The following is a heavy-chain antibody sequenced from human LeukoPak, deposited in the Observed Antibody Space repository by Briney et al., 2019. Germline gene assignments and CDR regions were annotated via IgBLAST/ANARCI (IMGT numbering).Heavy chain of an antibody. V-gene: IGHV1-2*02. D-gene: IGHD1-26*01. J-gene: IGHJ4*02. Sequence: GSVKVSCKASGYTFTGYYMHWVRQAPGQGLEWMGWINPNSGGTNYAQKFQGRVTITADKSTSTAYMELSSLRSEDTAVYYCARGRGIVVGATDYFDYWGQGTLVTVSS. CDR1: GYTFTGYY. CDR2: INPNSGGT. CDR3: ARGRGIVVGATDYFDY.